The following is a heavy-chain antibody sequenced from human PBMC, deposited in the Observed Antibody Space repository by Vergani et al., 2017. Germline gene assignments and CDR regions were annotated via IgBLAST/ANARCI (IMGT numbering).Heavy chain of an antibody. Sequence: QVQLPQWGAGLLKPSETLSLTCAVYGGSFSGYYWSWIRQPPGKGLEWIGEINHSGSTNYNPSLKSRVTISVDTSKNQFSLKLSSVTAADTAVYYCARRPGRYCSSTSCPRRGAFDIWGQGTMVTVSS. CDR3: ARRPGRYCSSTSCPRRGAFDI. D-gene: IGHD2-2*01. J-gene: IGHJ3*02. CDR2: INHSGST. CDR1: GGSFSGYY. V-gene: IGHV4-34*01.